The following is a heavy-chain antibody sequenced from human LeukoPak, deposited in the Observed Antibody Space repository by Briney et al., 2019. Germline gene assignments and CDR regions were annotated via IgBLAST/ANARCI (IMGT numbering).Heavy chain of an antibody. CDR3: ARDLGYSSGPNY. Sequence: PGGSLRLSCAASGFTFSSYAMSWVRQAPGKGLEWVSAISGSGGSTYYADSVKGRFTISRDNSKNTLYLQMNSLRAEDTAVYYCARDLGYSSGPNYWGQGTRVTVSS. D-gene: IGHD6-19*01. CDR2: ISGSGGST. J-gene: IGHJ4*02. CDR1: GFTFSSYA. V-gene: IGHV3-23*01.